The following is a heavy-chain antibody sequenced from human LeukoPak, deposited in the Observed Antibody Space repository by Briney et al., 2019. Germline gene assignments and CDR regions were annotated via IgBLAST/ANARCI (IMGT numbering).Heavy chain of an antibody. J-gene: IGHJ5*02. Sequence: ASVKVSCKASGYAFTSYGIRWVRQAPGQGLEWMAWISAYNGNTNYAQKLQGRVTMTTDTSTSTAYMELRSLRSDDTAVYYCARDGVYLEWLFSQYNWFDPWGQGTLVTVSS. CDR1: GYAFTSYG. CDR2: ISAYNGNT. V-gene: IGHV1-18*01. D-gene: IGHD3-3*01. CDR3: ARDGVYLEWLFSQYNWFDP.